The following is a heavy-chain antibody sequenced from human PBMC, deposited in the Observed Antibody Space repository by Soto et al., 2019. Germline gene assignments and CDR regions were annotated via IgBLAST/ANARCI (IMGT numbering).Heavy chain of an antibody. Sequence: SETLSFTCIVSGGSVSSFSYYWSWNRQPPGRRPEWIAYIHHAGATGYKPPPNDQVSIAVDTAENQLPLKLNSVTAPDPDVCYFATNHAMFYSPPRPPQLFPWMVIWPQGTSVTVSS. CDR1: GGSVSSFSYY. J-gene: IGHJ6*01. D-gene: IGHD2-21*01. CDR2: IHHAGAT. CDR3: ATNHAMFYSPPRPPQLFPWMVI. V-gene: IGHV4-61*01.